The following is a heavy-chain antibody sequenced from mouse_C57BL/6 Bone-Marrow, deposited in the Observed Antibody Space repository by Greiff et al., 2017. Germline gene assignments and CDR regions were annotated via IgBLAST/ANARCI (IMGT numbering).Heavy chain of an antibody. Sequence: QVQLQQSGAELARPGASVKLSCKASGYTFTSYGISWVKQRTGQGLEWIGEIYPRSGYTYYNEKFKGKATLTADKSSSTAYMELRSLTSEDSAMYFCAFYGPYAMDYWGQGTSVTVSS. D-gene: IGHD1-1*01. V-gene: IGHV1-81*01. CDR1: GYTFTSYG. J-gene: IGHJ4*01. CDR2: IYPRSGYT. CDR3: AFYGPYAMDY.